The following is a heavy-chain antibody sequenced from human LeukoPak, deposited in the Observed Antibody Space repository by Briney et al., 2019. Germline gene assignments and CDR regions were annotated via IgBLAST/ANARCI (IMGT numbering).Heavy chain of an antibody. CDR3: AKPGTYDGFFDF. CDR2: MYSGGST. Sequence: GGSLRHSCAASGLSVSNNYMSWVRQAPGKGLEWVSVMYSGGSTYYADSVQGRFSIYRDNSKNTLYLKMKSLRAEDTAVYYCAKPGTYDGFFDFWGQGTLVTVSS. V-gene: IGHV3-53*01. D-gene: IGHD3-3*01. CDR1: GLSVSNNY. J-gene: IGHJ4*02.